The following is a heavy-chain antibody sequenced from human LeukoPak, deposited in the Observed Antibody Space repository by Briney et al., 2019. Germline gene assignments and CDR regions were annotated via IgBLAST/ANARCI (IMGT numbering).Heavy chain of an antibody. V-gene: IGHV1-46*01. D-gene: IGHD6-19*01. Sequence: GASVKVSCKASGYTFTSYYMHWVRQAPGQGLEWMGIINPSGGSTSYAQKFQGRVTMTRDTSTSTVYMELSSLRFEDTAVYYCTRVPNEAGVDYWGQGTLVTVSS. CDR2: INPSGGST. CDR3: TRVPNEAGVDY. J-gene: IGHJ4*02. CDR1: GYTFTSYY.